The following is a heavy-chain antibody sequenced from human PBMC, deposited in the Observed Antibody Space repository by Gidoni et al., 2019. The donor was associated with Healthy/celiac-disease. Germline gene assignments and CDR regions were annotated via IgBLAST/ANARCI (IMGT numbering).Heavy chain of an antibody. J-gene: IGHJ3*02. D-gene: IGHD6-13*01. CDR1: GGSISRSRYY. CDR2: IYYSGST. V-gene: IGHV4-39*01. CDR3: ARQYSSGWYPPFDI. Sequence: QLQLQESGAGLVKPSETLSLTCAVSGGSISRSRYYWGWSRQPPGKGLEWMGSIYYSGSTYYNPSLKSRVTISVDTSKNHFSLKLSSVTAADTAVYYCARQYSSGWYPPFDIWGQGTMVTVSS.